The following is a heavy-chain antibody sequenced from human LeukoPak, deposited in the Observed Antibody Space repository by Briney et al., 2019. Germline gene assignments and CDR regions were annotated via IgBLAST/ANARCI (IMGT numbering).Heavy chain of an antibody. Sequence: ASVKVSCKASGYTFTGYYMHWVRQAPGQGLEWMGRINPNSGGANYAQKFQGRVTMTRDTPISTAYMELSRLRSDDTAVYYCARDFGGWPGLLDYWGQGTLVTVSS. CDR2: INPNSGGA. CDR3: ARDFGGWPGLLDY. J-gene: IGHJ4*02. V-gene: IGHV1-2*06. D-gene: IGHD6-19*01. CDR1: GYTFTGYY.